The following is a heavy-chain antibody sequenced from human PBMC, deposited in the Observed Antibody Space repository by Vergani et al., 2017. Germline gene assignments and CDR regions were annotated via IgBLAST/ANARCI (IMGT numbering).Heavy chain of an antibody. J-gene: IGHJ4*02. CDR2: IYSGGST. Sequence: EVQLVESGGGLIQPGGSLRLSCAASGFTVSSNYMSWVRQAPGKGLEWVSVIYSGGSTYYADSVKGRLTISRDNSKNTLYLQMNSLRAEDTAVYYCAKVLTDLASYSSSWWSLYFDYWGQGTLVTVSS. CDR1: GFTVSSNY. D-gene: IGHD6-13*01. V-gene: IGHV3-53*01. CDR3: AKVLTDLASYSSSWWSLYFDY.